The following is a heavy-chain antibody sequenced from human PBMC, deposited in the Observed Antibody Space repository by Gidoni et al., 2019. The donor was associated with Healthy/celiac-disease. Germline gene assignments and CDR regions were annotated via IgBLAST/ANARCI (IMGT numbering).Heavy chain of an antibody. Sequence: GGSTYYADSVKGRFTISRDNSKNTLYLHMNSLSAEDTALYYCAREKTTVTTCDYGMDGWSQGTTVTVSS. CDR2: GGST. J-gene: IGHJ6*02. D-gene: IGHD4-17*01. CDR3: AREKTTVTTCDYGMDG. V-gene: IGHV3-66*01.